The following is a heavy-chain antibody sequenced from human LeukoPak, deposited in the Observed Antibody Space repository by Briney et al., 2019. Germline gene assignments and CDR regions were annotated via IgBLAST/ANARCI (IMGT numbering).Heavy chain of an antibody. Sequence: PGGSLRLSCTASGFTFSSYAMSWVRQAPGKGLEWVSAISGSGVNTYYADSVKGRFTISRDNSKNTTYLQMNNLRAEDTAVYYCAEVSGIAVAGYFDYWGQGTLVTVSS. D-gene: IGHD6-19*01. V-gene: IGHV3-23*01. CDR2: ISGSGVNT. CDR1: GFTFSSYA. J-gene: IGHJ4*02. CDR3: AEVSGIAVAGYFDY.